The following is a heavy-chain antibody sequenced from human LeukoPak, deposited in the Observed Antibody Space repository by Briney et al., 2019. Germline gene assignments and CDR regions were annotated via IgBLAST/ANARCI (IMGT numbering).Heavy chain of an antibody. CDR3: ARRSGYYRDFDY. J-gene: IGHJ4*02. V-gene: IGHV4-59*01. CDR2: IYYSGST. Sequence: SETLSLTCTVSGGSISSYYWSWIRQPPGKGLVWIGYIYYSGSTNYNPSLKSRVTISVDTSKNQFSLKLSSVTAADTAVYYCARRSGYYRDFDYWGQGTLVTVSS. CDR1: GGSISSYY. D-gene: IGHD3-22*01.